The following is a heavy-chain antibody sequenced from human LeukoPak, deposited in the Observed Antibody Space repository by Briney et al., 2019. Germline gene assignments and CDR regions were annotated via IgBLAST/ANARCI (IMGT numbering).Heavy chain of an antibody. J-gene: IGHJ4*02. CDR2: INHSGST. Sequence: KPSETLSLTCAVYGGSFSGYYWSWIRQPPGKGLEWIGEINHSGSTNYNPSLKSRVTISVDTSKNQFSLKLSSVTAADTAVYYCARGPLGYCSGGSCYGGDYWGQGTLVTVSS. CDR1: GGSFSGYY. V-gene: IGHV4-34*01. CDR3: ARGPLGYCSGGSCYGGDY. D-gene: IGHD2-15*01.